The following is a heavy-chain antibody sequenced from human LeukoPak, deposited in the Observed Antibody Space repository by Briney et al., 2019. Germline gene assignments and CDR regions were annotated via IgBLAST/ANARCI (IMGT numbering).Heavy chain of an antibody. D-gene: IGHD6-6*01. V-gene: IGHV4-31*03. CDR1: GGSISSGGYY. J-gene: IGHJ4*02. CDR3: AREQLVRGFDY. Sequence: SETLSLTCTVSGGSISSGGYYWSWIRQHPGKGLEWIGYIYYSGSTYYNPSLKSRVTISVDTSKNQFSLKLSSVTAADTAVYYCAREQLVRGFDYWGQGTLVTVSS. CDR2: IYYSGST.